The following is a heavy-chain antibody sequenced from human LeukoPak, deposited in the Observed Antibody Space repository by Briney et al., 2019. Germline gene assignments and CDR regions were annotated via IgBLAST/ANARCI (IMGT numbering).Heavy chain of an antibody. Sequence: PGGSLRLSCAASGFTFNNYAMSWVRQAPGKGLEWVAVIWYDGSNKYYADSVKGRFTISRDNSKNTLYLQMNSLRAEDTAVYYCAKAWGWGPGYFDYWGQGTLVTVSS. CDR2: IWYDGSNK. D-gene: IGHD3-16*01. CDR1: GFTFNNYA. CDR3: AKAWGWGPGYFDY. V-gene: IGHV3-33*06. J-gene: IGHJ4*02.